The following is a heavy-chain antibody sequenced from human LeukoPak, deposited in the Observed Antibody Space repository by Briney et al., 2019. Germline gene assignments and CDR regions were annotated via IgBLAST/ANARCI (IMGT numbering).Heavy chain of an antibody. CDR3: AKDGREILWFGELLTSYYFDY. V-gene: IGHV3-23*01. D-gene: IGHD3-10*01. CDR1: GFTFSSYA. J-gene: IGHJ4*02. Sequence: GGSLRFSCAASGFTFSSYAMSWVRQAPGKGLEWVSAISGSGGSTYYADSVKGRFTISRDNSKNTLYLQMNSLRAEDTAVYYCAKDGREILWFGELLTSYYFDYWGQGTLVTVSS. CDR2: ISGSGGST.